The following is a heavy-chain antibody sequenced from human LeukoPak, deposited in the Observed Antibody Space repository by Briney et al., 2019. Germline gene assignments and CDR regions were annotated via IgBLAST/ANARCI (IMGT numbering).Heavy chain of an antibody. CDR1: GFTFSSYG. CDR3: AKDRVVSREPAAFDV. V-gene: IGHV3-30*02. D-gene: IGHD2-15*01. CDR2: IRYDGSNK. J-gene: IGHJ3*01. Sequence: PGGSLRLSCAASGFTFSSYGMHWVRQAPGKGLEWVAFIRYDGSNKYYADSVKGRFTISRDNSKNTLYLQMNSLRAEDTAVYYCAKDRVVSREPAAFDVWGQGIMVTVSS.